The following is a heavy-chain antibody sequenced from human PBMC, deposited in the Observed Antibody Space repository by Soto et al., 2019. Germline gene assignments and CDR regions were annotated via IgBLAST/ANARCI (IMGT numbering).Heavy chain of an antibody. CDR2: TYYGSKWYN. CDR3: ESGFCLAARRDYQYLQYV. V-gene: IGHV6-1*01. Sequence: SQTLSLTCSSSGGSVSSNTASWNWFRQSPSRGLEWLGRTYYGSKWYNDYAVSVKSRITINPDTSKNQFSLQLNSVTPEDTAVYYCESGFCLAARRDYQYLQYVCGRGSTDPVSS. J-gene: IGHJ6*02. CDR1: GGSVSSNTAS. D-gene: IGHD6-6*01.